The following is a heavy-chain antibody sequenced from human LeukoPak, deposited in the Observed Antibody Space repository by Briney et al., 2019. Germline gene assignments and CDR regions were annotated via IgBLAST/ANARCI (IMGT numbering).Heavy chain of an antibody. V-gene: IGHV3-21*04. D-gene: IGHD4-23*01. CDR1: GFPFSSYS. CDR2: ITSSSSYI. CDR3: AKSLDYGGNRARLDF. Sequence: PGGSLRLSCVASGFPFSSYSMKWVRQAPGKGLEWVSFITSSSSYIYYADSVKGRFIISRDNAKNTLYLQMNSLRVDDTAVYYCAKSLDYGGNRARLDFWGQGTLVTVSS. J-gene: IGHJ4*02.